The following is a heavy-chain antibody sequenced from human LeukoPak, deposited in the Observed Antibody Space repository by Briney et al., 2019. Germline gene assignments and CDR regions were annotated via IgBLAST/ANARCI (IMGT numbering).Heavy chain of an antibody. CDR3: ARGPVVVAATPYYYYGMDV. J-gene: IGHJ6*02. V-gene: IGHV4-34*01. CDR2: INHSGST. CDR1: GGSFSGYY. Sequence: SETLSLTCAVYGGSFSGYYWSWIRQPPGKGLEWIGEINHSGSTNYNPSLKSRVTISVDTSKNQFSLKLSSVTAADTAVYYCARGPVVVAATPYYYYGMDVWGQGTTVTVSS. D-gene: IGHD2-15*01.